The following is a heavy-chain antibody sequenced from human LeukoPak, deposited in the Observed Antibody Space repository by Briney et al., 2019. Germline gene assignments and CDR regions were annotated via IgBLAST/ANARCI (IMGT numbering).Heavy chain of an antibody. CDR3: ARGPYSYDSSGAFDI. D-gene: IGHD3-22*01. J-gene: IGHJ3*02. Sequence: SETLSLTCAVYGGSFSGYYWSWIRQPPGKGLEWIGEINHSGSTNYNPSLKSRVIISVDTSKNQFSLKLSSVTAADTAVYFCARGPYSYDSSGAFDIWGQGTMVTVSS. CDR2: INHSGST. CDR1: GGSFSGYY. V-gene: IGHV4-34*01.